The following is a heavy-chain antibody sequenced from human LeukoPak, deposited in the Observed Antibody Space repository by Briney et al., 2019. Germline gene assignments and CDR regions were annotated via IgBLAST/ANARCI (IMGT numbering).Heavy chain of an antibody. V-gene: IGHV4-61*02. D-gene: IGHD2-8*02. CDR1: GGSIRSGDYY. CDR2: IYTTGST. CDR3: ARDLYWAFDI. J-gene: IGHJ3*02. Sequence: SQTLSLTCTVSGGSIRSGDYYWSWIRQPAGKGLEWIGRIYTTGSTNYNPSLKSRVTISVDTPKDQFSLKLSSVTAADTAVYYRARDLYWAFDIWGQGTMVTVSS.